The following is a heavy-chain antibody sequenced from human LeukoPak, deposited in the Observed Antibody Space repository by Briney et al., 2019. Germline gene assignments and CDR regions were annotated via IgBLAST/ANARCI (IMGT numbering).Heavy chain of an antibody. V-gene: IGHV3-53*01. D-gene: IGHD3-9*01. Sequence: PGGSLRLSCAASGFTVSSNYMSWVRQAPGKGLEWVSVIYSGGSTYYADSVKGRFTISRDNSKNTLYLQMNSLRAEDTAVYYCARVFYDILTGLEYYFDYWGQGTLVTVSS. CDR2: IYSGGST. J-gene: IGHJ4*02. CDR1: GFTVSSNY. CDR3: ARVFYDILTGLEYYFDY.